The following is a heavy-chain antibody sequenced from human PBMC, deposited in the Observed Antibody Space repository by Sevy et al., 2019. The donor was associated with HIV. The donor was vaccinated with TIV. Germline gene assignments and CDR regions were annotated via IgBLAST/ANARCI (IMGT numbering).Heavy chain of an antibody. CDR1: GGSFSGYY. V-gene: IGHV4-34*01. J-gene: IGHJ4*02. Sequence: SETLSLTCAVYGGSFSGYYWSWIRQPPGKGLEWIGEIIPSGITNYNPSLKSRVTISIDTSKNQFSLKVKSVTAADTAIYYCARGQWEHPYWVQGTQVTVSS. D-gene: IGHD1-26*01. CDR2: IIPSGIT. CDR3: ARGQWEHPY.